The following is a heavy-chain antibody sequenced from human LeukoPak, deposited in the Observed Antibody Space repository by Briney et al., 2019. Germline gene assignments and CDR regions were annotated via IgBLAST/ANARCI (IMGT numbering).Heavy chain of an antibody. J-gene: IGHJ5*02. V-gene: IGHV1-2*02. CDR2: INPNSGGT. CDR3: ARGGGRSSSPFDP. CDR1: GYTFTGSY. D-gene: IGHD6-6*01. Sequence: ASVKVSCKASGYTFTGSYMHWVRQAPGQGLEWMGWINPNSGGTKYAQNFQGRDTMTRDTSISTAYMELSRLRSDDTAVYYCARGGGRSSSPFDPWGQGTLVTVSS.